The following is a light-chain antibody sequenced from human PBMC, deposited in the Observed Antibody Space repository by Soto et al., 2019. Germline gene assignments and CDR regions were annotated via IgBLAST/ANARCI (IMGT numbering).Light chain of an antibody. CDR3: CSYAGSSTWV. CDR2: EDS. V-gene: IGLV2-23*01. J-gene: IGLJ3*02. Sequence: QSVLTQPASVSGSPGQSITISCTGTSSDVGSYNLVSWYQKHPGKASKLMIYEDSKRPSGVSNRFSGSKSGNTASLTISGLQTEDEADYYCCSYAGSSTWVFGGGTKVTVL. CDR1: SSDVGSYNL.